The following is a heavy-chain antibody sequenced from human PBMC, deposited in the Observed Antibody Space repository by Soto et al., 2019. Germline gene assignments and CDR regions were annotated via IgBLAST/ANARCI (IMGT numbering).Heavy chain of an antibody. CDR2: IKPDGSVK. D-gene: IGHD3-10*02. CDR3: AKFSRTMSSV. CDR1: GFTFIDYW. J-gene: IGHJ4*02. Sequence: GGSLRLSCASSGFTFIDYWMSWVRQAPGKGPEWVAIIKPDGSVKQYVDSVQGRFTISRDNAGNSLYLQMNSLRVDDTAIYYCAKFSRTMSSVWGQGTLVTVSS. V-gene: IGHV3-7*01.